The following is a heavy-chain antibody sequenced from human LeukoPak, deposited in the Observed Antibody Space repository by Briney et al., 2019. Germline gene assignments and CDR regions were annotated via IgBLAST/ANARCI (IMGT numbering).Heavy chain of an antibody. Sequence: ASVKVSCKASGYTFTNYYMHWVRQAPGQGLEWMGMINPSGGSTSYAQKFQGRVTMTRDTSTSTVYMELSSLRSEDSAVYYCVRDTPNCSGGSCYSGDAFDIWGQGTMVTVSS. CDR2: INPSGGST. CDR1: GYTFTNYY. V-gene: IGHV1-46*03. D-gene: IGHD2-15*01. J-gene: IGHJ3*02. CDR3: VRDTPNCSGGSCYSGDAFDI.